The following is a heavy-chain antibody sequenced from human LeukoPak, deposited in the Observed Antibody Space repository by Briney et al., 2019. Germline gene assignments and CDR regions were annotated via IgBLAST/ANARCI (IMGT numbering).Heavy chain of an antibody. CDR1: GGSFSGYY. V-gene: IGHV4-34*01. J-gene: IGHJ5*02. CDR2: INHSGSI. Sequence: PSETLSLTCAVYGGSFSGYYWSWIRQPPGKGLEWIGEINHSGSINYNPSLESRVTISVDTSKNQFSLKLSSVTAADTAVYYCARSIGGGNWFDPWGQGTLVTVSS. CDR3: ARSIGGGNWFDP. D-gene: IGHD3-22*01.